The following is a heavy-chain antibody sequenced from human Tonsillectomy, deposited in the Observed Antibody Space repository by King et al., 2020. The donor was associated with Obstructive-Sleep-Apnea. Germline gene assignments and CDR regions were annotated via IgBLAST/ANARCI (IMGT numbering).Heavy chain of an antibody. CDR3: ARDRSGWGDDAFDN. V-gene: IGHV3-33*01. Sequence: VQLVESGGGVVQPGRSLRLSCAASGFTFSVFGTHWVRQAPGKGLEWVAVLWSDGTTKNYADSVKGRFTISRDNSKNTQYLQMNSLRAEDTAVYYCARDRSGWGDDAFDNW. CDR1: GFTFSVFG. D-gene: IGHD6-19*01. J-gene: IGHJ3*02. CDR2: LWSDGTTK.